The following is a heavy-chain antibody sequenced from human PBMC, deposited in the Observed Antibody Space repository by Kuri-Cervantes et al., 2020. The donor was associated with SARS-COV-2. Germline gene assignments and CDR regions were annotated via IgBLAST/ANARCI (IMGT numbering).Heavy chain of an antibody. J-gene: IGHJ6*03. D-gene: IGHD6-13*01. CDR1: GGSISSSSYY. CDR3: AGALISSSWAYYMDV. CDR2: IYYSGST. V-gene: IGHV4-39*07. Sequence: ESLKISCTVSGGSISSSSYYWGWIRQPPGKGLEWIGSIYYSGSTYYNPSLKSRVTISVDASKNQFSLKLSSVTAADTAVYYCAGALISSSWAYYMDVWGKGTTVTVSS.